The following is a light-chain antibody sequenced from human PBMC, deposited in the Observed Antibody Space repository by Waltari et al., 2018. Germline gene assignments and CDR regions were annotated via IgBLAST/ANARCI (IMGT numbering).Light chain of an antibody. CDR2: DVN. V-gene: IGLV2-11*01. CDR3: SSYAGSYTLL. Sequence: QSALTQPRSVSGSPGQSVTISCTGTSSDVGGYNYVAWYQHHPGKAPALMVFDVNKRPAGVPDRFPGSKSGNTASLTISGLRTEDEADYYCSSYAGSYTLLFGGGTKLTVL. J-gene: IGLJ2*01. CDR1: SSDVGGYNY.